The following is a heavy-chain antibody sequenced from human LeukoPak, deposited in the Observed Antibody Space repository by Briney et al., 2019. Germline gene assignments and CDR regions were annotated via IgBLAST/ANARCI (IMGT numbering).Heavy chain of an antibody. CDR3: AKSLEGYYYYYGMDV. V-gene: IGHV5-51*01. CDR2: SYPGDSDT. Sequence: GESLQNSCKASGYRFKSYWSAWGRQMPAKAQEWLGISYPGDSDTRYSPSFQGQVTMSDDKFISTAYLQWSSLKDSDAAMYYCAKSLEGYYYYYGMDVWGQGTTVTVSS. J-gene: IGHJ6*02. CDR1: GYRFKSYW.